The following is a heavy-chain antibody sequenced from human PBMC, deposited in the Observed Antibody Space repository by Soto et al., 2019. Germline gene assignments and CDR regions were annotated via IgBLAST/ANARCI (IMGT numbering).Heavy chain of an antibody. Sequence: QVQLVQSGAEVKKPGSSVKVSCKASGGTFSSYAISWVRQAPGQGLEWMGGIIPIFGTANYAQKFQGRVTITADESTSTAYMELSSLRSEDTAVDYCASDIVPAAMGYYYYCMDVWGQGTTVTVSS. CDR3: ASDIVPAAMGYYYYCMDV. CDR2: IIPIFGTA. D-gene: IGHD2-2*01. J-gene: IGHJ6*02. V-gene: IGHV1-69*01. CDR1: GGTFSSYA.